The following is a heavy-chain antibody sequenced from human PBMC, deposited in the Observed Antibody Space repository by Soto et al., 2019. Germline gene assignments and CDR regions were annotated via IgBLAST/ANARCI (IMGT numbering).Heavy chain of an antibody. CDR3: ASLPYYDFWSGPPYYYYGMDV. J-gene: IGHJ6*02. V-gene: IGHV3-74*01. CDR2: INSDGSST. Sequence: GGSLRLSCAASGFTFSSYWMHWVRQAPGKGLVLVSRINSDGSSTSYADSVKGRFTISRDNAKNTLYLQMNSLRAEDTAVYYCASLPYYDFWSGPPYYYYGMDVWGQGTTVTVSS. CDR1: GFTFSSYW. D-gene: IGHD3-3*01.